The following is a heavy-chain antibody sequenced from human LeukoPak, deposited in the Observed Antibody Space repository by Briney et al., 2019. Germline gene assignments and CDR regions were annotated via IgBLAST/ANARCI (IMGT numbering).Heavy chain of an antibody. CDR3: ARGLARVYYYGMDV. CDR1: GGSFSGYY. J-gene: IGHJ6*02. CDR2: INHSGST. Sequence: SETLSLTCAVYGGSFSGYYWSWIRQPPGKGLEWIGEINHSGSTNYNPSLKSRVTISVDTSKNQFSPKLSSVTAADTAVYYCARGLARVYYYGMDVWGQGTTVTVSS. V-gene: IGHV4-34*01.